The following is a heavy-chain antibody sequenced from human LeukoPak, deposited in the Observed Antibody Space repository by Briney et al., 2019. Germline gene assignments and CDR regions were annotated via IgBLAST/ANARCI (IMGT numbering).Heavy chain of an antibody. J-gene: IGHJ2*01. D-gene: IGHD3-22*01. CDR1: GGPISSYY. V-gene: IGHV4-4*07. Sequence: PSETLSLTCTVSGGPISSYYWSWIRQPAGKGLEWIGRIYTSGSTNYNPSLKSRVTMSVDTSKNQSSLKLSSVTAADTAVYYCARETYYFDSRTYWYFDLWGRGTLVTVSS. CDR3: ARETYYFDSRTYWYFDL. CDR2: IYTSGST.